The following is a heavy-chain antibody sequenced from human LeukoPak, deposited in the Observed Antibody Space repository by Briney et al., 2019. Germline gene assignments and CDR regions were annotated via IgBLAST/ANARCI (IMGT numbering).Heavy chain of an antibody. D-gene: IGHD1-14*01. J-gene: IGHJ5*02. Sequence: SETLSLTCTVSGGSISSDHWTWIRQPPGKGLEWIARISYSGSTNYNPSLKSRVTISLDSSKNQFSLRLSSVTPADTAAYYCASLPIDSSTGTFGWFDPWGQGTLVTVSS. CDR3: ASLPIDSSTGTFGWFDP. CDR1: GGSISSDH. V-gene: IGHV4-59*01. CDR2: ISYSGST.